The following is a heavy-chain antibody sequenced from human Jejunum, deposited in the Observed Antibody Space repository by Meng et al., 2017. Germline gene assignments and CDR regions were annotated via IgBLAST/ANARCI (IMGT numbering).Heavy chain of an antibody. J-gene: IGHJ5*02. D-gene: IGHD6-13*01. Sequence: SETLSLTCSVSGDSMSTRSYYWGWIRQPPGMGLEWIGTIHNSGSTSYNPSLKSRVTISVDMSKNQFSLKLTSVTAADTAMYFCARDIASSWFYSWGQGRLVTSPQ. V-gene: IGHV4-39*07. CDR1: GDSMSTRSYY. CDR3: ARDIASSWFYS. CDR2: IHNSGST.